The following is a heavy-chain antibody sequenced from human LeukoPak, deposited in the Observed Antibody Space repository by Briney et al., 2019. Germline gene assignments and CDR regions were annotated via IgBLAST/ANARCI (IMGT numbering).Heavy chain of an antibody. Sequence: GGSLRLSCAASGFTFSNYDMHWVRQTTGKRLEWVSVIGNGGDTVYSDSVKGRFTTSRENAKNSLYLQMNNLRAGDTAVYYCARSLEVWGQGTTVTVSS. CDR2: IGNGGDT. CDR3: ARSLEV. V-gene: IGHV3-13*04. CDR1: GFTFSNYD. J-gene: IGHJ6*02.